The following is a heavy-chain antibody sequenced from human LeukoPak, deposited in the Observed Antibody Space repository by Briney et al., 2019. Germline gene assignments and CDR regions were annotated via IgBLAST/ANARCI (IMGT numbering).Heavy chain of an antibody. CDR1: GYTFTSYY. Sequence: ASVKVSCKASGYTFTSYYMHWVRQAPGQGLEWMGWINPNSGGTNYAQKFQGRVTMTRDTSISTAYMELSRLRSDDTAVYYCARVGYSYGYTIDYWGQGTLVTVSS. V-gene: IGHV1-2*02. D-gene: IGHD5-18*01. CDR3: ARVGYSYGYTIDY. CDR2: INPNSGGT. J-gene: IGHJ4*02.